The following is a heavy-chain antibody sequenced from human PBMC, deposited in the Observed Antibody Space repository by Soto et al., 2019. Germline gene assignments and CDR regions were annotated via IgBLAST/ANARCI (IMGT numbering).Heavy chain of an antibody. CDR3: AHRRIAVAGSYFDY. Sequence: QITLKESGPTLVKPTQTLTLTCTFSGFSLSTSGVGVGWIRQPPGKALEWVALIYWDDDKRYSPSLKSRLTITKDTSKNQVVLTMTNMDPVDTATYYCAHRRIAVAGSYFDYWGQGTLVTVSS. D-gene: IGHD6-19*01. CDR1: GFSLSTSGVG. CDR2: IYWDDDK. J-gene: IGHJ4*02. V-gene: IGHV2-5*02.